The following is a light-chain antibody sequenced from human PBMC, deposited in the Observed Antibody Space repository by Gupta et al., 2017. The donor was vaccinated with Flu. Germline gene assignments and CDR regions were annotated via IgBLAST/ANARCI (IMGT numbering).Light chain of an antibody. Sequence: NCKSSQSVLYSSNNKSYLAWYQQKPGQPPKLLIYWASTRESGVPDRFSGSGSGTDFTLTISSLQAEDVAVYYCQQYYTTPQTFGQGTKVEIK. J-gene: IGKJ1*01. CDR1: QSVLYSSNNKSY. V-gene: IGKV4-1*01. CDR2: WAS. CDR3: QQYYTTPQT.